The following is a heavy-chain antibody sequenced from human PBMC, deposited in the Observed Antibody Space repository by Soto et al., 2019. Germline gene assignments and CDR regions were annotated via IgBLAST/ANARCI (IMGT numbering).Heavy chain of an antibody. CDR1: GFTFSGYA. CDR2: ISFNGRDT. Sequence: GGSLRLSCAASGFTFSGYAFHWVRQAPGKGLEWVALISFNGRDTADSVRGRFTISRDNSKNTLFLEMNSLRAEDTAVYFFARVYCSLTSCYHHGGPQYFDQFGMDVWGQGTTVTVSS. CDR3: ARVYCSLTSCYHHGGPQYFDQFGMDV. V-gene: IGHV3-30*04. D-gene: IGHD2-2*01. J-gene: IGHJ6*02.